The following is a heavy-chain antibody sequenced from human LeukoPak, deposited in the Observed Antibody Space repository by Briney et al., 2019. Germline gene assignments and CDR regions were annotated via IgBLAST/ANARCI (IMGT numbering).Heavy chain of an antibody. D-gene: IGHD6-19*01. CDR1: GGSISSYY. V-gene: IGHV4-4*07. CDR2: IYTNGIT. Sequence: ASETLSLTCTLPGGSISSYYGSWVRQPAGKGLEWIGRIYTNGITDYNPPLKNRVTISVDSSKNQFSLNLSSITAADTAMYYLARGATSSGWYGAFDIWGQGTMVTVSS. CDR3: ARGATSSGWYGAFDI. J-gene: IGHJ3*02.